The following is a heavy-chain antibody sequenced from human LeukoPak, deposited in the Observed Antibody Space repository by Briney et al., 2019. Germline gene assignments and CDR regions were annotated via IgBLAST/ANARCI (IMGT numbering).Heavy chain of an antibody. CDR1: GYTFTSYY. V-gene: IGHV1-46*01. CDR3: ARVGLQGSGSYFLFG. CDR2: INPSGGST. J-gene: IGHJ4*02. Sequence: ASVKVSCKASGYTFTSYYMHWVRQAPGQGLEWMGIINPSGGSTSYAQKFQGRVTMTRDTSTSTVYMELSRLRSDDTAVYYCARVGLQGSGSYFLFGWGQGTLVTVSS. D-gene: IGHD3-10*01.